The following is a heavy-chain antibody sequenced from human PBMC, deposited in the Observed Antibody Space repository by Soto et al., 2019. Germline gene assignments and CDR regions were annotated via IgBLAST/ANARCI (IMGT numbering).Heavy chain of an antibody. V-gene: IGHV3-48*03. CDR1: GFTFSNYE. Sequence: PGGSLRLSCATSGFTFSNYEMNWVRQAPGKGLEWVSYISSSGSTIYYADSVRGRFTISRDNAKNSLYLQMNSLRAEDMAVYYCARGSTTIFGVVLYWGQGTLVTVSS. CDR3: ARGSTTIFGVVLY. D-gene: IGHD3-3*01. CDR2: ISSSGSTI. J-gene: IGHJ4*02.